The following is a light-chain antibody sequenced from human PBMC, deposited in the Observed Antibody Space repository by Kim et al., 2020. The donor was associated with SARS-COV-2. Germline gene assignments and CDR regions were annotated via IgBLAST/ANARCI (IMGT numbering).Light chain of an antibody. CDR2: VVS. V-gene: IGLV2-8*01. CDR3: SSYVGSDNWV. Sequence: GQSFPSTWTGTSSDRGYYTYVSWYQHHPGKVPNLMIYVVSKRPSGVPDRFSGSKSGNTASLTVSGLQAEDEADYYCSSYVGSDNWVFGGGTQLTVL. J-gene: IGLJ2*01. CDR1: SSDRGYYTY.